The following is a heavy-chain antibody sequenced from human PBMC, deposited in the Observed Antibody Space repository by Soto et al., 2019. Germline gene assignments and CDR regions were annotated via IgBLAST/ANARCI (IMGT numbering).Heavy chain of an antibody. D-gene: IGHD3-16*01. CDR1: GFSLTTREVG. CDR3: ASWFGSHIRGHEAFDV. Sequence: QITLKESGPTLVKPTQTLTLTFTLSGFSLTTREVGVGWIRPPPGKALERLGVIYWDDDKPYSPSLKSRLTITQDPSKNQVVRTLTNMDPGDTATYYFASWFGSHIRGHEAFDVWGHGTMITVSS. CDR2: IYWDDDK. J-gene: IGHJ3*01. V-gene: IGHV2-5*02.